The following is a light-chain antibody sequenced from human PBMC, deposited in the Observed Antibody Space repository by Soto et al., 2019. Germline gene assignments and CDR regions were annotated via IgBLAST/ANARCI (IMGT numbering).Light chain of an antibody. Sequence: QSALTQPASVSGSPGQSITISCTGTSSDIGSYNLVSWYQQHQGKAPKFMIYEGSKRPSGVSNRFSGSKSGNTASLTISGLQAEDEADYYCCSYAGSSSWVFGGGTKLTVL. CDR1: SSDIGSYNL. J-gene: IGLJ3*02. CDR3: CSYAGSSSWV. V-gene: IGLV2-23*01. CDR2: EGS.